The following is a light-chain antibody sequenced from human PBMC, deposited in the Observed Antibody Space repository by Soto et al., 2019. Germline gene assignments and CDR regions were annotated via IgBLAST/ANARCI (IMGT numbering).Light chain of an antibody. V-gene: IGKV3-15*01. CDR3: QQSYSTPLT. J-gene: IGKJ4*01. Sequence: ETVMTQSPATLSVSPGGRATLSCRASQSISDTLAWYQQKPGQAPRLLIYGASTRATGFPARFSGSGSGTEFTLTISSLQSEDFATYYCQQSYSTPLTFGGGTKVDIK. CDR2: GAS. CDR1: QSISDT.